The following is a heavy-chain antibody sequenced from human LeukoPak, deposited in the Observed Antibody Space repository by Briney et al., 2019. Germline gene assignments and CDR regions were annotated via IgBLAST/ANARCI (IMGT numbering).Heavy chain of an antibody. CDR3: AKALRGYSYGSAMDV. CDR1: GFTFSSYG. V-gene: IGHV3-30*02. D-gene: IGHD5-18*01. Sequence: SGGSLRLSCAASGFTFSSYGRHWVRQAPGKGLEGVAFIRYDGSNKYYADSVKGRFTISRDNSKNTLYMQMNSLRAEDTAVYYCAKALRGYSYGSAMDVWGKGTTVTVSS. CDR2: IRYDGSNK. J-gene: IGHJ6*03.